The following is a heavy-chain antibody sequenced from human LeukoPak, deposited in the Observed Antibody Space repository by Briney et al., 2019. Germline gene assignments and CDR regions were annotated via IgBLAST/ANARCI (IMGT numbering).Heavy chain of an antibody. V-gene: IGHV3-11*01. CDR1: GFTFSDYY. J-gene: IGHJ4*02. CDR3: ARAAYSGSYDFDY. Sequence: PGGSLRLSCAASGFTFSDYYMSWIRQAPGKGLEWVSYISSSGSTIYYADSVKGRFTISRDNAKNSLYLQMNSLRAEDTAVYYCARAAYSGSYDFDYWGQGTLVTVSS. CDR2: ISSSGSTI. D-gene: IGHD1-26*01.